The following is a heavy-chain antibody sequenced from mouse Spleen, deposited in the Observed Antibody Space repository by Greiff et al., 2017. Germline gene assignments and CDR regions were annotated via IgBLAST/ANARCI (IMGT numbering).Heavy chain of an antibody. CDR1: GYTFTDYY. V-gene: IGHV1-26*01. D-gene: IGHD6-1*01. CDR2: INPNNGGT. CDR3: ASRPGPLYAMDY. J-gene: IGHJ4*01. Sequence: EVQLQQSGPELVKPGASVKISCKASGYTFTDYYMNWVKQSHGKSLEWIGDINPNNGGTSYNQKFKGKATLTVDKSSSTAYMELRSLTSEDSAVYYCASRPGPLYAMDYWGQGTSVTVSS.